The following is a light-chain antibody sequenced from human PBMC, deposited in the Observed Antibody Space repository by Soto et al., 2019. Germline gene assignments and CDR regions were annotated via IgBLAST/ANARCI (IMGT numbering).Light chain of an antibody. Sequence: EIVLTQSPGTLSLSPGESATLSCRASQSVGRNYLAWFQHKPDQAPRLLIYDASNRATGVPDRFSGSGSGTDFTLSVTRLEPEDFAVYYCQQRSDWPLTFGQGTRLEIK. CDR3: QQRSDWPLT. CDR2: DAS. CDR1: QSVGRNY. J-gene: IGKJ5*01. V-gene: IGKV3D-20*02.